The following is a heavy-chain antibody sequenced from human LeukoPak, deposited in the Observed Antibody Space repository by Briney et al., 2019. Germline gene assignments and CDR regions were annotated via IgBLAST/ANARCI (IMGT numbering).Heavy chain of an antibody. Sequence: PGGSLRLSCAASGFTFSSYAMHWVRQAPGKALEWVAVISYDGSNKYYADSVKGRFTISRDNSKNTLYLQMNSLRAEDTAVYYCAREHLIVVVPAAVDYWGQGTLVTVSS. CDR2: ISYDGSNK. D-gene: IGHD2-2*01. J-gene: IGHJ4*02. CDR3: AREHLIVVVPAAVDY. CDR1: GFTFSSYA. V-gene: IGHV3-30-3*01.